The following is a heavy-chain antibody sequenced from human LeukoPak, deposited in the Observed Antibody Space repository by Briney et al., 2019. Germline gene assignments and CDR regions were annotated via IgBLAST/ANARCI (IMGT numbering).Heavy chain of an antibody. D-gene: IGHD1-1*01. J-gene: IGHJ4*02. CDR1: GFTFSTTW. Sequence: GGSLRLSCAASGFTFSTTWMTWARQAPGKGLEWVGRVKSKNDGGTTDFAAPVKGRFTISRDDSKDTVYLQMNSPKTEDTAVYYCTTVSATGTPFLWGQGTLVTVSS. V-gene: IGHV3-15*01. CDR3: TTVSATGTPFL. CDR2: VKSKNDGGTT.